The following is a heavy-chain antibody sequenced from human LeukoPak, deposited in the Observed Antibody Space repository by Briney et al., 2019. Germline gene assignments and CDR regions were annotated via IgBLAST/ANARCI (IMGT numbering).Heavy chain of an antibody. J-gene: IGHJ6*03. Sequence: GASVKVSCKASGYTFTGYYMHWVRQAPGQGLEWMGWINPNSGGTNYAQKFQGRVTMTRDTSISTAYMELSRLRSDDTAVYYCARDFYGDPPGAHYYYMDVWGKGTTVTISS. CDR3: ARDFYGDPPGAHYYYMDV. CDR2: INPNSGGT. D-gene: IGHD4-17*01. V-gene: IGHV1-2*02. CDR1: GYTFTGYY.